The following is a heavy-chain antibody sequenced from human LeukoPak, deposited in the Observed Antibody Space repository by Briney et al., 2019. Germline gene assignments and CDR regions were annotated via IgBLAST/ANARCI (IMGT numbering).Heavy chain of an antibody. D-gene: IGHD5-24*01. CDR2: ISGSGGST. V-gene: IGHV3-23*01. J-gene: IGHJ4*02. CDR3: AKSSTIRDGYNYFYY. Sequence: GGSLRLSCAASGFIFSSYAMSWVRQAPGKGLEWVSAISGSGGSTYYADSVKGRFTISRDNSKNTLYLQMNSLRAEDTAVYYCAKSSTIRDGYNYFYYWGQGTLVTVSS. CDR1: GFIFSSYA.